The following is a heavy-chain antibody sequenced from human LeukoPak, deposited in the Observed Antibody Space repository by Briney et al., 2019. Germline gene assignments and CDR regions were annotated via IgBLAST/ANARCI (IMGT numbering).Heavy chain of an antibody. Sequence: GGSLRLSCAASGFTFSTYSMNWVRQAPGKGREWVSSISSTSSYIYYADSVKGRFTISRDNAKNSLYLQMNSLRAEDTAVYYCAREIVWFGELLGCFDYWGQGTLVTVSS. CDR2: ISSTSSYI. CDR1: GFTFSTYS. J-gene: IGHJ4*02. CDR3: AREIVWFGELLGCFDY. D-gene: IGHD3-10*01. V-gene: IGHV3-21*01.